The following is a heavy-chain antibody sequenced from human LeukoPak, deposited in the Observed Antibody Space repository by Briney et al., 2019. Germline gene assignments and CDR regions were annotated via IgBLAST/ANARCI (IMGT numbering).Heavy chain of an antibody. CDR2: ISGSGGST. D-gene: IGHD3-3*01. V-gene: IGHV3-23*01. CDR3: ARVLTIVGGYYMDV. CDR1: GFTFSSYA. J-gene: IGHJ6*03. Sequence: GGPLRLSCAASGFTFSSYAMSWVRQAPGKGLEWVSAISGSGGSTYYADSEKGRFTISRDNAKNSLYLQMNSLRAEDTAVYYCARVLTIVGGYYMDVWGKGTTVTVSS.